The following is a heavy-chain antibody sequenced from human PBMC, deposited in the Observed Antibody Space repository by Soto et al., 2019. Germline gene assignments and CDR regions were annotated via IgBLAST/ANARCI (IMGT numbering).Heavy chain of an antibody. J-gene: IGHJ4*02. D-gene: IGHD3-22*01. CDR1: GGSISSYY. CDR3: TRGGFYYYDSSGYYDY. V-gene: IGHV4-59*01. CDR2: IYYSGST. Sequence: SETLSLTWTVSGGSISSYYWIWIRQPPGKGLEWIGYIYYSGSTNYNPSLKSRVTISVDTSKNQFSLKLTSVTAADTAVYFCTRGGFYYYDSSGYYDYWGQGALVTVSS.